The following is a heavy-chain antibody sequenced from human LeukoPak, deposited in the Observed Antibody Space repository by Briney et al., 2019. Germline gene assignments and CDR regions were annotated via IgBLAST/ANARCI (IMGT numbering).Heavy chain of an antibody. V-gene: IGHV1-69*04. CDR3: VCYNSSGYSDYYFDY. J-gene: IGHJ4*02. Sequence: ASVKVSCKASGGTFSSYAITWVRQAPGQGLEWMGRIIPIIDMANYAQKFQGRVTITADTSTSTAFMELSSLRSDDAAVYYCVCYNSSGYSDYYFDYWGQGTLVTVSS. D-gene: IGHD3-22*01. CDR2: IIPIIDMA. CDR1: GGTFSSYA.